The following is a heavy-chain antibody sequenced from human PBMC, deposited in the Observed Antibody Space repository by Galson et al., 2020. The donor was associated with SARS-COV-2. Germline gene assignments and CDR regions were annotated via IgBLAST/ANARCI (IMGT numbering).Heavy chain of an antibody. D-gene: IGHD4-17*01. J-gene: IGHJ4*02. V-gene: IGHV3-21*01. Sequence: TGGSLRLSCAASGFTFSSYSMNWVRQAPGKGLEWVSSISSSSYIYYADSVKGRFTISRDNAKNSLYLQMNSLRAEDTAVYYCARAHDYGDPLDYWGQGTLVTVSS. CDR3: ARAHDYGDPLDY. CDR2: ISSSSYI. CDR1: GFTFSSYS.